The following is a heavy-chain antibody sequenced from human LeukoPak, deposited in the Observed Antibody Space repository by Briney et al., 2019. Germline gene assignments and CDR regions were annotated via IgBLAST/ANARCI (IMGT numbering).Heavy chain of an antibody. V-gene: IGHV1-69*05. D-gene: IGHD6-6*01. CDR3: ARGGIAARSSLDY. CDR1: GGTFSSYA. J-gene: IGHJ4*02. CDR2: IIPIFGTA. Sequence: GASVKVSCKASGGTFSSYAISWVRQAPGQGLEWMGGIIPIFGTANYVQKFQGRVTITTDESTSTAYMELSSLRSEDTAVYYCARGGIAARSSLDYWGQGTLVTVSS.